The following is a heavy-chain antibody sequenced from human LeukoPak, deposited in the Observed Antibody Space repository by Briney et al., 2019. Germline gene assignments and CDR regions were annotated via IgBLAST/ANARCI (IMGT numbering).Heavy chain of an antibody. CDR2: IYYSGST. V-gene: IGHV4-30-4*01. CDR3: ARANWNFIDY. J-gene: IGHJ4*02. CDR1: GGSISSGDYY. Sequence: SETLSLTCTVSGGSISSGDYYWSWIRQPPGKGLEWIGYIYYSGSTYYNPSLKSRVTISVDTSKNQSSLKLSSVTAADTAVYYCARANWNFIDYWGQGTLVTVSS. D-gene: IGHD1-7*01.